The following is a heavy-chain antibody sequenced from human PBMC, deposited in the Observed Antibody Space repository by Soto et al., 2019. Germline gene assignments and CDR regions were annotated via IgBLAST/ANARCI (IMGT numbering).Heavy chain of an antibody. CDR3: PTLLEPGQHI. Sequence: KPSSSXSLTWYVADCCVNSICYYLTWIRQHPGKGLEWIGCVYYSGRTYYNPYLKSRLGMSLDTSKNHFSLKMTSMTAADTAVYYCPTLLEPGQHIWGPGTLLKVYS. CDR2: VYYSGRT. D-gene: IGHD1-1*01. CDR1: DCCVNSICYY. J-gene: IGHJ4*02. V-gene: IGHV4-31*02.